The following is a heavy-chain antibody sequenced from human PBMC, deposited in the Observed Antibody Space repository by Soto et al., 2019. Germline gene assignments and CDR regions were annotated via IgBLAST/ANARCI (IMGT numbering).Heavy chain of an antibody. CDR1: GFTVSSKY. J-gene: IGHJ4*02. D-gene: IGHD2-15*01. Sequence: EVRLVESGGGLIQPGGSLRLSCAASGFTVSSKYMNWVRQAPGKGLEWVSVIHAGGGDTHYADSVKGRFIVSRDISQNTLYLQMNSLRAEDTAFYYCAKDGLVVVAARQQEYASLTFDYWGQGTLVTVSS. CDR3: AKDGLVVVAARQQEYASLTFDY. CDR2: IHAGGGDT. V-gene: IGHV3-53*01.